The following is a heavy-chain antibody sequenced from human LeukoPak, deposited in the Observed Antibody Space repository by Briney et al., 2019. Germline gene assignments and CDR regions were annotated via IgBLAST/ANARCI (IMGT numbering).Heavy chain of an antibody. CDR1: GFTFSSYG. D-gene: IGHD3-10*01. CDR3: AKARVGWLGEFYGMDV. Sequence: GGSLRLSCAASGFTFSSYGMHWVRQAPGKGLEWVAVISYDGSNKYYADSVKGRFTISRDNSKNTLYLQMNSLRAEDTAVYYCAKARVGWLGEFYGMDVWGQGTTVTVSS. J-gene: IGHJ6*02. V-gene: IGHV3-30*18. CDR2: ISYDGSNK.